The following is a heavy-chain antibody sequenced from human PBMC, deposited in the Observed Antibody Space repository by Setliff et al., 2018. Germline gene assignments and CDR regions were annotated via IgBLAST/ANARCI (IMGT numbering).Heavy chain of an antibody. V-gene: IGHV4-59*01. J-gene: IGHJ3*01. D-gene: IGHD3-22*01. Sequence: PSETLSLTCNVSGVSISSYYWSWIRQPPGKGLESIGYIQKSGSTNFSPSLRSRGTISVDTSKTQVSLTLTSVTAAGTAVYYCARDPHYDPTYSLPGHAFDFWGQGIMVTVSS. CDR3: ARDPHYDPTYSLPGHAFDF. CDR1: GVSISSYY. CDR2: IQKSGST.